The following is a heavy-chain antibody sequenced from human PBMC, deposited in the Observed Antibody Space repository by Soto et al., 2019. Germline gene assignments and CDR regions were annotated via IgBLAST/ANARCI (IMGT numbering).Heavy chain of an antibody. D-gene: IGHD1-7*01. Sequence: GSLRLSCTASGFTFGDYAMSWVRQAPGKGLEWVGFIRSKAYGGTTEYAASVKGRFTISRDDSKSIAYLQMNSLKTEDTAVYYCTREVETTYYFDYWGQGTLVTVSS. CDR3: TREVETTYYFDY. V-gene: IGHV3-49*04. J-gene: IGHJ4*02. CDR1: GFTFGDYA. CDR2: IRSKAYGGTT.